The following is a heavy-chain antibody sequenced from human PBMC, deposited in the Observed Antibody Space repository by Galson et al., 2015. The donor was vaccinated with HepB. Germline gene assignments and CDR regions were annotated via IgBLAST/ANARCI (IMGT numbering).Heavy chain of an antibody. J-gene: IGHJ4*02. D-gene: IGHD3-22*01. CDR2: ISAGDGGNT. CDR1: GLIFSNSV. CDR3: AREGFSSGHAGIFDC. Sequence: SLRLSCAASGLIFSNSVMHWVRQAPGKGLEWVALISAGDGGNTNYADSVRGRFTISRDNSKNKVFLQMNSLRAEDTAVYYCAREGFSSGHAGIFDCWGQGALVTVS. V-gene: IGHV3-30*04.